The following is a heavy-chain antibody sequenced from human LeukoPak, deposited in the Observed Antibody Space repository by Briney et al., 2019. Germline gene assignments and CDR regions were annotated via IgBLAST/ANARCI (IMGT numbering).Heavy chain of an antibody. CDR2: ISSSSNNI. V-gene: IGHV3-21*01. Sequence: GGSLRLSCAASGFTFSTYTMNWVRQAPGKGLEWVSSISSSSNNINYADSVKGRFTISRDNAKNSLYLQMNSLRAEDTAVYYCARGGYSYGSLDYWGQGTLVTVSS. D-gene: IGHD5-18*01. CDR1: GFTFSTYT. CDR3: ARGGYSYGSLDY. J-gene: IGHJ4*02.